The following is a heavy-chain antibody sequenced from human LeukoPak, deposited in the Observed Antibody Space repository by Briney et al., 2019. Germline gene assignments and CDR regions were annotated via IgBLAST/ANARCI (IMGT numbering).Heavy chain of an antibody. CDR3: ARDTAMATGAFDI. D-gene: IGHD5-18*01. Sequence: ASVKVSCKASGGTFSSYAISWVRQAPGQGLEWMGGIIPIFGTANYAQKFQGRVTITADESTSTAYMGLSSLRSEDTAVYYCARDTAMATGAFDIWGQGTMVTVSS. CDR2: IIPIFGTA. J-gene: IGHJ3*02. CDR1: GGTFSSYA. V-gene: IGHV1-69*13.